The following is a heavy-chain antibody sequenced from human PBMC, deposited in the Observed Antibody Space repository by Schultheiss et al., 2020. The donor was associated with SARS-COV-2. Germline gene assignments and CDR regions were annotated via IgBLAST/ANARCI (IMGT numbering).Heavy chain of an antibody. CDR3: ARARTIDSSGYLWEREFDY. J-gene: IGHJ4*02. CDR2: IYYSGST. D-gene: IGHD3-22*01. CDR1: GGSISSSSYY. V-gene: IGHV4-39*07. Sequence: SETLSLTCTVSGGSISSSSYYWGWIRQPPGKGLEWIGSIYYSGSTYYNPSLKSRVTMSVDTSKNQFSLKLSSVTAADTAVYYCARARTIDSSGYLWEREFDYWGQGTLVTVSS.